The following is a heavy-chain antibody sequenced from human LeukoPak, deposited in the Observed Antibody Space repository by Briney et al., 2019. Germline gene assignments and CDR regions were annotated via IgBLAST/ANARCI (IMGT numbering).Heavy chain of an antibody. D-gene: IGHD3-10*01. CDR3: ARGVGAAWKVFDY. CDR1: GDNFSSNSAT. V-gene: IGHV6-1*01. CDR2: TYNRSKWYS. J-gene: IGHJ4*02. Sequence: PSQTLSLTCAISGDNFSSNSATWSWNRQSPSRGLEWLGRTYNRSKWYSDYAVSVRSRLTINPDTSKNQFSLQLNSVTPDDTAVYYCARGVGAAWKVFDYWGQGTLVTVSS.